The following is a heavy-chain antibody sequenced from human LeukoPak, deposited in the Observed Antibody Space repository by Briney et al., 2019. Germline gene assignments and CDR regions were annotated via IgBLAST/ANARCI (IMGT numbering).Heavy chain of an antibody. J-gene: IGHJ4*02. Sequence: GGSLRLSCAASGFTFSNYAMNWVRQAPGKGLEWVSGINWNGGSTGYADSVKGRFTISRDNAKNSLYLQMNSLRAEDTALYYCARAGLYNWNYEGTAYFDYWGQGTLVTVSS. V-gene: IGHV3-20*04. CDR3: ARAGLYNWNYEGTAYFDY. CDR2: INWNGGST. CDR1: GFTFSNYA. D-gene: IGHD1-7*01.